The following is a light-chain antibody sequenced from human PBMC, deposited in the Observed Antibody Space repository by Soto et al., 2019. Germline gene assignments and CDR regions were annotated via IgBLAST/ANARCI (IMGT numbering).Light chain of an antibody. Sequence: EIVLTQSPATLSLSPGERATLSCRASQSVSDLLAWYQQKPGQPPRLLIFDASRRATGAPGRFSGSGSGIDFTLTIARLEPEDFAIYYCQHRSTWPRTFGQGTRVEIK. CDR1: QSVSDL. CDR3: QHRSTWPRT. CDR2: DAS. V-gene: IGKV3-11*01. J-gene: IGKJ1*01.